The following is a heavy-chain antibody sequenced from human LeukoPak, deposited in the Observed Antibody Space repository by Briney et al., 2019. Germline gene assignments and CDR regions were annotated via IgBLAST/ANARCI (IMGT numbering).Heavy chain of an antibody. CDR1: GYTFTTYG. Sequence: ASVMVSCKASGYTFTTYGINWVRQAPGQGLEWMGWISAYDGKTNYAQKLRDRVTMLSDTATSTVYMELRSLTTDDTAVYYCARDQPRRGPGNHDYWGQGTLVTVSS. CDR2: ISAYDGKT. J-gene: IGHJ4*02. D-gene: IGHD1-26*01. CDR3: ARDQPRRGPGNHDY. V-gene: IGHV1-18*01.